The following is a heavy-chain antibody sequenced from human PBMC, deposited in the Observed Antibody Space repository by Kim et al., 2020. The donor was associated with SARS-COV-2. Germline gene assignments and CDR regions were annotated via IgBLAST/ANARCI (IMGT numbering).Heavy chain of an antibody. D-gene: IGHD5-12*01. CDR3: ARDGYNFALDY. Sequence: GGSLRLSCAASGFTFSSYAMHWVRQAPGKGLEWVAVISYDGSNKYYADSVKGRFTISRDNSKNTLYLQMNSLRAEDTAVYYCARDGYNFALDYWGQGTLVTVSS. V-gene: IGHV3-30-3*01. CDR2: ISYDGSNK. CDR1: GFTFSSYA. J-gene: IGHJ4*02.